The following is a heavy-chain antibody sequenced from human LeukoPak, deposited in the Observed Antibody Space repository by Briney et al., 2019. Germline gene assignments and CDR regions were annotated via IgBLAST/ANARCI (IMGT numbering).Heavy chain of an antibody. Sequence: SETLSLTCAAYGGSLSGYYWSWIRQPPGKGLQWILEVSHSVATNTIPSLKNRVTMSVDPSMLQFPLNLSSVTAADTAVYVRARGSLSRYCGQGSLVTVYS. D-gene: IGHD3-16*02. V-gene: IGHV4-34*01. J-gene: IGHJ4*02. CDR3: ARGSLSRY. CDR2: VSHSVAT. CDR1: GGSLSGYY.